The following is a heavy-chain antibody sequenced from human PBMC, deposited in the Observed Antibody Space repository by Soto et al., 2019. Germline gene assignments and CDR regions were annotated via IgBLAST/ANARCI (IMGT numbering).Heavy chain of an antibody. J-gene: IGHJ5*02. CDR1: GFTFSSYS. Sequence: EVQLVESGGGLVQPGGSLRLSCAASGFTFSSYSMNWVRQAPGKGLEWVSYISSSSSTIYYADSVKGRFTISRDNAKNXLXXRMNSLLDEDTAVCYWATDHPQAEVRGVIQNWFDPWGQGTLVTVSS. CDR3: ATDHPQAEVRGVIQNWFDP. D-gene: IGHD3-10*01. V-gene: IGHV3-48*02. CDR2: ISSSSSTI.